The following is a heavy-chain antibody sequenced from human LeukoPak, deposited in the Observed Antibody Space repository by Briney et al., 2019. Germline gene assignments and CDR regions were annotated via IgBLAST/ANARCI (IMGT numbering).Heavy chain of an antibody. CDR1: GYSISSGYY. J-gene: IGHJ4*02. Sequence: SETLSLTCTVSGYSISSGYYWGWIRQPPGKGLEWIGSIYHSGSTYYNPSLKSRVTISVDTSKNQFSLKLSSVTAADTAVYYCARDVGYSGSYYDYWSQGTLVTVSS. D-gene: IGHD1-26*01. CDR3: ARDVGYSGSYYDY. V-gene: IGHV4-38-2*02. CDR2: IYHSGST.